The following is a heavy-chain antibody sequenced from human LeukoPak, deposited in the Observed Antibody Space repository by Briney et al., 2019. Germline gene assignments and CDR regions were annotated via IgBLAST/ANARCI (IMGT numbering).Heavy chain of an antibody. D-gene: IGHD3-10*01. J-gene: IGHJ4*02. CDR1: GDSVSSNSAA. CDR3: ARELVLPTMVRGVINY. V-gene: IGHV6-1*01. CDR2: TYYRSKWYN. Sequence: SQTLSLTCAISGDSVSSNSAAWNWIRQSPSRGLEWLGRTYYRSKWYNDYAVSVKSRITINPDTSKNQFSLQLNSVTPEDTAVYYCARELVLPTMVRGVINYWGQGTLVTVSS.